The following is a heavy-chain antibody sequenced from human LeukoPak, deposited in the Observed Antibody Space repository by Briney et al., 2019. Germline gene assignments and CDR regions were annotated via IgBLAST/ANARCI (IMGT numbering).Heavy chain of an antibody. D-gene: IGHD2-2*02. J-gene: IGHJ4*02. CDR1: GYSFTSHW. CDR3: ARDSYYCSSTSCYIDS. V-gene: IGHV5-51*01. Sequence: GESLKISCKGYGYSFTSHWIAWVRQMPGKGLEYVGIIFPGGSDARYSPSFEGQVTMSVDTSISTTYLQWSSLKASDSAIYYCARDSYYCSSTSCYIDSWSQGTQVTVSS. CDR2: IFPGGSDA.